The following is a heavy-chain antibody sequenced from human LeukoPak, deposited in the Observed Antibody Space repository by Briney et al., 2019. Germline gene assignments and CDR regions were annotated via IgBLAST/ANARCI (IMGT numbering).Heavy chain of an antibody. Sequence: GGSLRLSCAASGFNFNNFAMSWVREAPGKGLEWLSAMTGPADTTYYAESVKGRFTISRDHSKSMVFIQMNSLRVEDTAIYYCAKGAEIDHWGQGTLVTVSS. CDR2: MTGPADTT. CDR3: AKGAEIDH. V-gene: IGHV3-23*01. CDR1: GFNFNNFA. J-gene: IGHJ4*02.